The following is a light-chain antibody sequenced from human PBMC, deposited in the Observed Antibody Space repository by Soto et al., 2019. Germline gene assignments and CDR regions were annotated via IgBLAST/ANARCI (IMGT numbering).Light chain of an antibody. Sequence: PGERATLSCRASQSVSSNYFAWYQQKTGQAPRLLIYGVSSRATGIPDRFSGSGSGTDFNLTISRLEPEDFEVYYCQERSNWPPTFGQGTRLEIK. J-gene: IGKJ5*01. CDR1: QSVSSNY. CDR3: QERSNWPPT. CDR2: GVS. V-gene: IGKV3D-20*02.